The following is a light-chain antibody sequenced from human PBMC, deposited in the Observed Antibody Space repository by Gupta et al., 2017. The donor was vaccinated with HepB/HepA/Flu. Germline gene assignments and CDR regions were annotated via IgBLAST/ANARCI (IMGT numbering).Light chain of an antibody. CDR3: QQSYVTPRT. CDR2: AAS. V-gene: IGKV1-39*01. Sequence: DIQMTQSPSSLSAAVGDRVTITCRASQNINNYLNWYHQKPGEVPKLLNYAASSLQSGVPSRFSGSGSGTDFTLTITDLQPEDFGSFFCQQSYVTPRTFGQGTKVEIK. CDR1: QNINNY. J-gene: IGKJ1*01.